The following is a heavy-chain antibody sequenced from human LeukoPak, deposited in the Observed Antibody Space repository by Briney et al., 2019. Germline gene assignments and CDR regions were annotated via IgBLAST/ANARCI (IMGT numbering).Heavy chain of an antibody. J-gene: IGHJ5*02. V-gene: IGHV4-59*01. CDR3: ARALYCSSTSCYTEHNWFDP. CDR2: IYYSGST. D-gene: IGHD2-2*02. CDR1: GGSISSYY. Sequence: SETLSLTCTVSGGSISSYYWSWIRQPPGKGLEWIGYIYYSGSTNYNPSLKSRGTISVDTSKNQFSLKLSSVTAADTAVYYCARALYCSSTSCYTEHNWFDPWGQGTLVTVSS.